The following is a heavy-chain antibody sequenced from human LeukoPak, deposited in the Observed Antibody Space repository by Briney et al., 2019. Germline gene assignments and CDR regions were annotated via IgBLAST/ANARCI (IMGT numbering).Heavy chain of an antibody. CDR3: AGDLGGGYSGYDYRRYYFDY. D-gene: IGHD5-12*01. J-gene: IGHJ4*02. V-gene: IGHV4-34*01. Sequence: PSETLSLTCAVYGGSFSGYYWSWIRQPPGKGLEWIGEINHSGSTNYNPSLKSRVTISVDTSKNQFSLKLSSVTAADTAVYYYAGDLGGGYSGYDYRRYYFDYWGQGSLVTVSS. CDR1: GGSFSGYY. CDR2: INHSGST.